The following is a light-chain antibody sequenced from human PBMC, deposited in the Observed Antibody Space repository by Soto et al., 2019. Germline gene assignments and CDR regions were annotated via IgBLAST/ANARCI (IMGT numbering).Light chain of an antibody. CDR3: QQSLGIPYT. J-gene: IGKJ2*01. CDR1: QSITVY. CDR2: AAS. V-gene: IGKV1-39*01. Sequence: DIQMTQSPSSLSASVGDIVTITCRASQSITVYLNWYQQKTGKAPKLLIYAASSLQRGVPSRFSRSGSGTDFTLTISSLTRDDFETYVFQQSLGIPYTVGQGTRLET.